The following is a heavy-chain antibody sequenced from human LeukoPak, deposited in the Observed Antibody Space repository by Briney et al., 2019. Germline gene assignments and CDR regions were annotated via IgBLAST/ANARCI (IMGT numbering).Heavy chain of an antibody. CDR3: AKDLSLVVVPAAGFDY. CDR1: GFTFSSYA. CDR2: ISGSGGST. D-gene: IGHD2-2*01. Sequence: TGGSLRLSCAASGFTFSSYAMSWVRQAPGKGLEWVSAISGSGGSTYYADSVKGRFTISRDNSKSTLYLQMNSLRAEDTAVYYCAKDLSLVVVPAAGFDYWGQGTLVTVSS. J-gene: IGHJ4*02. V-gene: IGHV3-23*01.